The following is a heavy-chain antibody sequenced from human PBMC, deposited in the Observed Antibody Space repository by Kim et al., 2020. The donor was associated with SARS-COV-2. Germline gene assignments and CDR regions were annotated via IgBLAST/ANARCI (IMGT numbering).Heavy chain of an antibody. Sequence: GGSLRLSCAASGFIFNTYGMHWVRQAPGKGLEWVAIVWHDGSNKYYADSVKGRFTISRDNSRNRVDLQLNTLRAEDTAVYYCARGGEQIESWGQGTLVTVSS. CDR1: GFIFNTYG. CDR3: ARGGEQIES. D-gene: IGHD2-21*01. CDR2: VWHDGSNK. J-gene: IGHJ4*02. V-gene: IGHV3-33*01.